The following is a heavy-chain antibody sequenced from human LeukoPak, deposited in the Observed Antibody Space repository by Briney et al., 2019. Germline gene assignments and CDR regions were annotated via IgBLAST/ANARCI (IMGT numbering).Heavy chain of an antibody. V-gene: IGHV1-8*01. D-gene: IGHD2-2*01. CDR1: GYTFTSCD. CDR2: MNPNSGNT. CDR3: ATLGLVVPAATDAFDI. Sequence: ASVKVSCKASGYTFTSCDINWVRQATGQGREGMGWMNPNSGNTGYAQKFQGRVTMTRNTSISTAYMELSSLRSEDTAVYYCATLGLVVPAATDAFDIWGQGTMVTVSS. J-gene: IGHJ3*02.